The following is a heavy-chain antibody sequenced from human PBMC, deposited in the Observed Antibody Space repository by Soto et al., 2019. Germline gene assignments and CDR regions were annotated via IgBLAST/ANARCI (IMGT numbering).Heavy chain of an antibody. J-gene: IGHJ4*02. CDR1: GFTFSDHY. CDR2: TRNKANRSTT. Sequence: EVQLVESGGGLVQPGGSLRLSCAASGFTFSDHYMDWVRQAPGKGLEWVGRTRNKANRSTTEYAASVKGRFTISRDDSQNSLYLQMNSLKTEDTAVYYCARVDDSSGYYLDYWGQGTLVTVSS. V-gene: IGHV3-72*01. CDR3: ARVDDSSGYYLDY. D-gene: IGHD3-22*01.